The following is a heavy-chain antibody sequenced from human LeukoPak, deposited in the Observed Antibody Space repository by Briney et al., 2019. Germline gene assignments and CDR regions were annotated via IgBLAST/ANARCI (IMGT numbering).Heavy chain of an antibody. Sequence: SSETLSLTCAVYGGSFSGYYWSWIRQPPGKGLEWIGEINHSGSTNYNPSLKSRVTISADTSKNQFSLKLSSVTAADTAVYYCEGYCSSTSCYDPSNWFDPWGQGTLVTVSS. J-gene: IGHJ5*02. CDR2: INHSGST. CDR1: GGSFSGYY. V-gene: IGHV4-34*01. CDR3: EGYCSSTSCYDPSNWFDP. D-gene: IGHD2-2*01.